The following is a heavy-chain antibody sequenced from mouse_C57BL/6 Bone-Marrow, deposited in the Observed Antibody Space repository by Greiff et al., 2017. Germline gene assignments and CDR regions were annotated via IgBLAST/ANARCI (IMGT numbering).Heavy chain of an antibody. Sequence: QVQLQQSGAELVKPGASVTLSCKASGYTFTEYTIHWVKQRSGQGLEWIGWFYPGSGSIKYNEKFKDKATLTAEKSSSTVYMELSRLTSEDSAVYFGARHEEWYDYDWYFDVWGTGTTVTVSS. CDR3: ARHEEWYDYDWYFDV. D-gene: IGHD2-4*01. CDR1: GYTFTEYT. J-gene: IGHJ1*03. V-gene: IGHV1-62-2*01. CDR2: FYPGSGSI.